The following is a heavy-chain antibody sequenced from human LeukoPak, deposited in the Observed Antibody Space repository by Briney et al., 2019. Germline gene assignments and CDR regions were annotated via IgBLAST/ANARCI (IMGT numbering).Heavy chain of an antibody. J-gene: IGHJ4*02. D-gene: IGHD3-3*01. CDR3: AKDFAWY. V-gene: IGHV3-30*18. CDR1: GFTFSSYG. CDR2: ISYDGSNK. Sequence: PGRSLRLSCAASGFTFSSYGMHWVRQAPGKGLEWVAVISYDGSNKYYADSVKGRFTISRDNPKNTLYLQMNSLRAEDTAVYYCAKDFAWYWGQGTLVTVSS.